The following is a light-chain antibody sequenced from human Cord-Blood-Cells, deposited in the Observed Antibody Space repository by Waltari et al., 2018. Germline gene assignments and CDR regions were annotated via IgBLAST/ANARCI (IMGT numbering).Light chain of an antibody. CDR3: SSYTSSSTLV. J-gene: IGLJ2*01. V-gene: IGLV2-14*01. CDR2: EVS. Sequence: QSALTQPASVSGSPGQSITISCTGTTSDVARYNSVSWYQQHPGKAPKLMIYEVSNRPSGVSNRFSGSKSGNTASLTISGLQAEDEADYYCSSYTSSSTLVFGGGTKLTVL. CDR1: TSDVARYNS.